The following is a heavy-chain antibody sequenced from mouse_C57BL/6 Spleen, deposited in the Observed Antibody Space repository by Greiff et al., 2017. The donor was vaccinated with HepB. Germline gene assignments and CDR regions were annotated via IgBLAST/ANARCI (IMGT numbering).Heavy chain of an antibody. V-gene: IGHV1-50*01. CDR2: IDPSDSYT. D-gene: IGHD2-13*01. CDR1: GYTFTSYW. J-gene: IGHJ3*01. Sequence: QVQLQQPGAELVKPGASVKLSCKASGYTFTSYWMQWVKQRPGQGLEWIGEIDPSDSYTNYNQKFKGKATLTVDTSSSTAYMQLSSLTSEDSAVYYCAVTAWFAYWGQGTLVTVSA. CDR3: AVTAWFAY.